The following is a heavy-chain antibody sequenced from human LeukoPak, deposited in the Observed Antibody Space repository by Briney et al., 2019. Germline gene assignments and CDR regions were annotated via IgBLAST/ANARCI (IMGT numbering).Heavy chain of an antibody. D-gene: IGHD2-2*02. CDR1: GFTFSSYA. V-gene: IGHV3-30-3*01. CDR2: ISYDGSNK. J-gene: IGHJ3*02. Sequence: GGSLRLSCAASGFTFSSYAMHWVRQAPGKGLEWVAVISYDGSNKYYADSVKGRFTISRDNSKNTLYLQMNSLRAEDTAVYYCARDVCSSTSCYKGDAFDIWGQGTMVTVSS. CDR3: ARDVCSSTSCYKGDAFDI.